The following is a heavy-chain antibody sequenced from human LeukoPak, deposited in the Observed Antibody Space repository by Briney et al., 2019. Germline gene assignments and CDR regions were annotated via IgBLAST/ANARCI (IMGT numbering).Heavy chain of an antibody. CDR2: ITAPGGRT. J-gene: IGHJ3*02. Sequence: PGGSLRLSCAASGFTFSKYAMSWVRQVPGKGLEWVPSITAPGGRTYYADSVKGRFTISRDSSTNTLFLQMNSLRDEDTAVYYCGKDPNGDYVGAFDIWGQGTMVTVSS. CDR3: GKDPNGDYVGAFDI. CDR1: GFTFSKYA. V-gene: IGHV3-23*01. D-gene: IGHD2-21*02.